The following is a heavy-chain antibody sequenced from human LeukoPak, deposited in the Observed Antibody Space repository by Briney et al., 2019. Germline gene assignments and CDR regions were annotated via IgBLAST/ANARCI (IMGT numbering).Heavy chain of an antibody. Sequence: ASVKVSCKASGYTFTTYAMHWVRQAPGQRLEWMGWINSGNGNTKYSQKFQGRVTITRDTSASTAYMELSSLRSEDTAVYYCARRGYCSSTSCLNFDYWGQGTLVTVSS. CDR1: GYTFTTYA. V-gene: IGHV1-3*01. CDR3: ARRGYCSSTSCLNFDY. D-gene: IGHD2-2*01. CDR2: INSGNGNT. J-gene: IGHJ4*02.